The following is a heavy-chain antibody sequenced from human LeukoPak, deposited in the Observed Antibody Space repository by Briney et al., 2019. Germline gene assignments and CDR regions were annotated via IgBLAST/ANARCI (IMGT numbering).Heavy chain of an antibody. Sequence: PSETLSLTCAVYGGSFSGYYWSWIRQPPGKGLEWIGYIYYSGSTNYNPSLKSRVTTSVDTSKNQFSLKLSSVTAADTAVYYCARAQGQWIQLPAYYYMDVWGKGTTVTISS. V-gene: IGHV4-59*01. CDR1: GGSFSGYY. CDR2: IYYSGST. J-gene: IGHJ6*03. CDR3: ARAQGQWIQLPAYYYMDV. D-gene: IGHD5-18*01.